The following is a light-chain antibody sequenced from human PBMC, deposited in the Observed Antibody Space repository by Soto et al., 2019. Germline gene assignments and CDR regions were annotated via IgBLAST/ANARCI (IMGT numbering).Light chain of an antibody. CDR3: SSYTSSSTVYV. CDR2: VVS. J-gene: IGLJ1*01. Sequence: QSALTQPAPVSASPGQPITISCTGTSSDVGGYNCVSWYQQRPGNAPRLMIFVVSNRPSGISSRFSGSKSGNTASLTISGLQAEDEAVYYCSSYTSSSTVYVFGTGTKVTVL. CDR1: SSDVGGYNC. V-gene: IGLV2-14*03.